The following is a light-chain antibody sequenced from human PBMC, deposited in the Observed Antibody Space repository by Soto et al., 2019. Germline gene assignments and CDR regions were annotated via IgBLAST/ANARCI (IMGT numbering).Light chain of an antibody. V-gene: IGKV3-15*01. CDR1: QNIYYN. Sequence: ILITQSPATLSVSPGESATLSCRASQNIYYNVAWYQHRPGQAPRLLIYRASTRATGVPARFSGSGSGTEFTLTISSLQSEDFTVDSCLQYHNLWAFGQGTKVEIK. J-gene: IGKJ1*01. CDR2: RAS. CDR3: LQYHNLWA.